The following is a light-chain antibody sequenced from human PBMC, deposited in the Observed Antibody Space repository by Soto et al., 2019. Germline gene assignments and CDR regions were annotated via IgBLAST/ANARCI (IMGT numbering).Light chain of an antibody. V-gene: IGLV1-44*01. J-gene: IGLJ3*02. CDR2: NNN. CDR3: AAWHDSLNGPV. CDR1: SSNIGAGYD. Sequence: SVLTQPPSVSGAPGQRVTISCTGSSSNIGAGYDVHWYQQLSRDPKLLIYNNNQRPSGVPDRFSGSKSGTSASLAISGLQSEDEADYYCAAWHDSLNGPVFGGGTKVTV.